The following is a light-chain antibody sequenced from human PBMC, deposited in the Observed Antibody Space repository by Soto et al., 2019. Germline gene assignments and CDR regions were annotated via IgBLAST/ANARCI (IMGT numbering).Light chain of an antibody. CDR2: STS. V-gene: IGKV1D-12*01. J-gene: IGKJ2*01. CDR1: QGIGSW. Sequence: DIQMTQSPSSVSASVGDRVTITCRASQGIGSWLAWYQQRPGKAPKLLIYSTSNLQSGVPSRFSGSGSGTHFTLTISSRQPEDFATYYCQEGYTFPFTFGQGTKLELK. CDR3: QEGYTFPFT.